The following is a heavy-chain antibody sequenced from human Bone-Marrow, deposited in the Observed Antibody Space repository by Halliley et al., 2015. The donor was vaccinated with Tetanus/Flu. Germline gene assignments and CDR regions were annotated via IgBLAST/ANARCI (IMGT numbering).Heavy chain of an antibody. Sequence: RGGTNYNPPPKSRVPIEVDTSNNQFSLRLTSVTTADAAVYYCARMFRRYDDSVPSFWFDPWGQGTLVTVSS. J-gene: IGHJ5*02. D-gene: IGHD3-16*01. CDR3: ARMFRRYDDSVPSFWFDP. V-gene: IGHV4-59*01. CDR2: RGGT.